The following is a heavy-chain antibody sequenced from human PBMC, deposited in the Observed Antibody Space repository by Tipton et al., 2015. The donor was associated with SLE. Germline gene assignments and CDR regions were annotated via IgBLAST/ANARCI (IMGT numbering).Heavy chain of an antibody. CDR2: IHVSGST. V-gene: IGHV4-4*07. CDR1: GESFNGYF. CDR3: ARHVDRSAFDI. Sequence: GLVKPSQTLSLTCAVSGESFNGYFWTWIRQPAGKALEWIGRIHVSGSTNYNSSLKSRVTISLDAFKNQFSLKLTSVTAADTAVYYCARHVDRSAFDIWGQGTMVTVSS. J-gene: IGHJ3*02.